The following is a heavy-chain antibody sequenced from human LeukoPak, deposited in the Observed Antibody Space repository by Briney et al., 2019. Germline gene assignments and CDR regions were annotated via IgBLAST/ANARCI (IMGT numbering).Heavy chain of an antibody. CDR3: ARARYSSGWYVY. D-gene: IGHD6-19*01. V-gene: IGHV1-46*01. CDR2: INPSGGST. J-gene: IGHJ4*02. CDR1: GYTFTPYY. Sequence: ASVKVSCKASGYTFTPYYMHWVRQAPGQGLEWMGLINPSGGSTSYAQKFQGRVTMTRDTSTSTVYMELSSLRSEDTAVYYCARARYSSGWYVYWGQGTLVTVSS.